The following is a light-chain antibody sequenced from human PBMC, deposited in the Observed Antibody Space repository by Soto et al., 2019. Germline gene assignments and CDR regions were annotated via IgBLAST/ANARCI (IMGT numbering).Light chain of an antibody. J-gene: IGLJ1*01. CDR3: YSYTTSSILRG. Sequence: HSALTHPPSASGSPGQAVTISCTGTSNDIGAYDYVSWYQQHPGKAPKLIIYDVTYRPSGVSHRFSGSKSGSTASLTISGLQAEDEADYYCYSYTTSSILRGFGTGTQVTVL. CDR2: DVT. V-gene: IGLV2-14*03. CDR1: SNDIGAYDY.